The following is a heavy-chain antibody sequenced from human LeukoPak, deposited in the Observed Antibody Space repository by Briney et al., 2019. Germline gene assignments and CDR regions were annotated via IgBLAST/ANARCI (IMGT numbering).Heavy chain of an antibody. CDR3: ARDRLEWLLGLDP. J-gene: IGHJ5*02. CDR1: GGSISSGSYC. V-gene: IGHV4-61*02. Sequence: SQTLSLTCTVSGGSISSGSYCWSWIRQPAGKGLEWIGRIYTSGSTNYNPSLKSRVTISVDTSKNQFSLKLSSVTAADTAVYYCARDRLEWLLGLDPWGQGTLVTVSS. CDR2: IYTSGST. D-gene: IGHD3-3*01.